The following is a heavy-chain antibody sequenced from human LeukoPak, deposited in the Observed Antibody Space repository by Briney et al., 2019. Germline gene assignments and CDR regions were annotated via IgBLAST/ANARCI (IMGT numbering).Heavy chain of an antibody. CDR1: GGSFSGYY. CDR3: ARGGWELPEGSLDY. Sequence: SEALSLTCAVYGGSFSGYYWSWIRQPPGRGLEWIGEINHSGSTNYNPSLKSRVIISVDTSKNQFSLKLSSVTAADTAVYYCARGGWELPEGSLDYWGQGTLVTVSS. CDR2: INHSGST. J-gene: IGHJ4*02. V-gene: IGHV4-34*01. D-gene: IGHD1-26*01.